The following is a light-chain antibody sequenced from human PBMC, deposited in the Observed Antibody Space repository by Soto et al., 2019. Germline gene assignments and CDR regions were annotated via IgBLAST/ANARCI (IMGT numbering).Light chain of an antibody. CDR1: QSVSSY. CDR2: DAS. Sequence: EIVLTQSPATLSLSPGERATLSCRASQSVSSYLAWYQQKPGQAPRLLIYDASNRATGIPARFSGSGSGTDFTLTISSLEPEDFAVYYGQQRSNWPPMYAFGQGTKVEIK. CDR3: QQRSNWPPMYA. V-gene: IGKV3-11*01. J-gene: IGKJ2*01.